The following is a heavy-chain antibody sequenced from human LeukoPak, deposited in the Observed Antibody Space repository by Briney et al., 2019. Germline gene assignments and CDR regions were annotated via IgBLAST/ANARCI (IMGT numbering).Heavy chain of an antibody. J-gene: IGHJ4*02. CDR1: GGSIGFNY. Sequence: SETLSLTCSVSGGSIGFNYWSWIRQPPGKGLEWIGYIYYSGSTNYNPSLKSRATISVDTSNNQFSLKLSSVTAADTAVYYCARGRGVKYNSDRIYSFDYWGQGTLVTVSS. CDR2: IYYSGST. CDR3: ARGRGVKYNSDRIYSFDY. V-gene: IGHV4-59*12. D-gene: IGHD1-1*01.